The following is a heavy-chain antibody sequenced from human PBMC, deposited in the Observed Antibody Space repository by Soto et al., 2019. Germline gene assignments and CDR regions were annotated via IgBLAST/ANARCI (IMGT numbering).Heavy chain of an antibody. J-gene: IGHJ4*02. Sequence: ASVKVSCKASGGTFSSYAISWVRQAPGQGLEWMGGIIPIFGTANYAQKFHGRVTITADESTSTAYMELSSLRSEDTAVYYRARESGYDSGADDYWGQGTLVTVSS. CDR3: ARESGYDSGADDY. CDR1: GGTFSSYA. V-gene: IGHV1-69*13. CDR2: IIPIFGTA. D-gene: IGHD5-12*01.